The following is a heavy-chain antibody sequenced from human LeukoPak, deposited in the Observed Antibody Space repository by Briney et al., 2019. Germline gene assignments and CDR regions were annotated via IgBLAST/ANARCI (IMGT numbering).Heavy chain of an antibody. D-gene: IGHD2-2*01. V-gene: IGHV4-39*01. J-gene: IGHJ6*03. Sequence: PSETLSLTCTVSGGSISSSSYYWGWIRQPPGKGLEWIGSIYYSGSTYYNPSLKSRVTISVDTSKNQFSLKLSSVTAADTAVYYCASEYCSSTSCSPGDYYYYYMDVWGKGTTVTVSS. CDR2: IYYSGST. CDR3: ASEYCSSTSCSPGDYYYYYMDV. CDR1: GGSISSSSYY.